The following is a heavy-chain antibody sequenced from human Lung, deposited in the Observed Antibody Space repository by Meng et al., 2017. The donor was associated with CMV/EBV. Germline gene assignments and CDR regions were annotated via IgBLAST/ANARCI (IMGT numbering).Heavy chain of an antibody. J-gene: IGHJ5*02. Sequence: ESXKISXAASGFPFRSYAMSWVRQAPGKGLEWVSSISGSVGNTYYADSVKGRFTISRDNSGDTLYMQMSSLRAEDTAVYYCAREEAMVGYYTNWFDAWGQGDXVTGAS. CDR2: ISGSVGNT. CDR3: AREEAMVGYYTNWFDA. V-gene: IGHV3-23*01. CDR1: GFPFRSYA. D-gene: IGHD5-18*01.